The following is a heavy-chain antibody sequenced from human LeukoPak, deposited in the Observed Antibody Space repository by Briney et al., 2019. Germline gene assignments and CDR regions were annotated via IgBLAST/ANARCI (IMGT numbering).Heavy chain of an antibody. CDR3: ARVLSTVTTGYFDY. CDR1: GYTFTSYA. J-gene: IGHJ4*03. V-gene: IGHV1-3*01. CDR2: INAGNGNT. Sequence: RASVKVSCKASGYTFTSYAMHWVRQAPGQRLEWMGWINAGNGNTKYSQKFQGRVTITRDTSASTAYMELSSLGSEDTAVYYCARVLSTVTTGYFDYWGQGTTVTVSS. D-gene: IGHD4-17*01.